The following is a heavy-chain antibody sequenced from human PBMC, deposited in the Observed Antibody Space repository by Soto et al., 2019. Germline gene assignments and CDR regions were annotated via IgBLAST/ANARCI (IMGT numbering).Heavy chain of an antibody. CDR3: ASSEIGYCSSTSCYVFDYFDY. V-gene: IGHV1-18*01. Sequence: QVQLVQSGAEVKKPGASVKVSCKASGYTFTSYGISWVRQAPGQGLEWMGWISAYNGNTNYAQKLQGRVTKTTDTSTSTAYMELRSLRSDDTAVYYCASSEIGYCSSTSCYVFDYFDYWGQGTLVTVSS. CDR2: ISAYNGNT. D-gene: IGHD2-2*01. J-gene: IGHJ4*02. CDR1: GYTFTSYG.